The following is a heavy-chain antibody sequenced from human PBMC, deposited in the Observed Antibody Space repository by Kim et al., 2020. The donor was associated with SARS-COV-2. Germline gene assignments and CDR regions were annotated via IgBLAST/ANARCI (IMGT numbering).Heavy chain of an antibody. V-gene: IGHV1-24*01. CDR2: FEPEGGEI. Sequence: ASVKVSCKVSGYTLTEFSMHWVRQAPGKGLEWMGGFEPEGGEIIYAQKFQGRVTVTEDTATDTVYMELSSLRSEDTAIYYCAIVDREHCYTTSCYVFHSWGQGTLVAVSS. CDR3: AIVDREHCYTTSCYVFHS. CDR1: GYTLTEFS. D-gene: IGHD2-2*01. J-gene: IGHJ4*02.